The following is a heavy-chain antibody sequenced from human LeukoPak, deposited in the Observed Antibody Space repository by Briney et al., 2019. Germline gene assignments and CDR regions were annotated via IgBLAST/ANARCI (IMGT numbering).Heavy chain of an antibody. CDR2: IDTTGTII. CDR1: GFTFSSYS. J-gene: IGHJ4*02. CDR3: TRAGYCSDASCYVPDY. D-gene: IGHD2-2*01. V-gene: IGHV3-48*02. Sequence: PGGSLRLSCSASGFTFSSYSINWVRQAPGQGLEWVSYIDTTGTIIYYADSVKGRFTISRDNARNSLYLQMNSLTYKDTAVYYCTRAGYCSDASCYVPDYWGQGTLVTVSS.